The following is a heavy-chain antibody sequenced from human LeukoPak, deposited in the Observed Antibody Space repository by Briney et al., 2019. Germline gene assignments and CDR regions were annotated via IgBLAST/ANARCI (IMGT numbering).Heavy chain of an antibody. CDR1: GFTFSSYG. CDR3: ANYGSGSYYYYYMDV. V-gene: IGHV3-30*02. D-gene: IGHD3-10*01. J-gene: IGHJ6*03. Sequence: PGVSLRLSCAASGFTFSSYGMHWVRQAPGKGLEGVAFIRYDGSNKYYADSVKGRFTISRDNSKNTLYLQMNSLRAEDTAVYYCANYGSGSYYYYYMDVWGKGTTVTVSS. CDR2: IRYDGSNK.